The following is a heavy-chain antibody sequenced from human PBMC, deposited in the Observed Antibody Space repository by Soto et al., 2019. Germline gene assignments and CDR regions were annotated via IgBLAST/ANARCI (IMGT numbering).Heavy chain of an antibody. CDR3: ARDEPYFDWLSLSKGENYYGMDV. CDR1: GFTFSSYA. Sequence: GGSLRLSCAASGFTFSSYAMSWVRQAPGKGLEWVSAISGSGGSTYYADSVKGRFTISRDNAKNSLYLQMNSLRDEDTAVYYCARDEPYFDWLSLSKGENYYGMDVWGQGTTVTVSS. J-gene: IGHJ6*02. D-gene: IGHD3-9*01. V-gene: IGHV3-23*01. CDR2: ISGSGGST.